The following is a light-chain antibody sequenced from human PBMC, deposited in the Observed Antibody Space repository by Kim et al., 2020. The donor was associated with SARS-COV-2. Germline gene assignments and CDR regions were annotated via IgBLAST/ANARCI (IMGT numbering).Light chain of an antibody. J-gene: IGKJ4*01. CDR1: QSVGTS. CDR3: QHSVT. CDR2: GAY. Sequence: ATRSVSPGEGVTLSCRTRQSVGTSLAWYQQKPGQAPRLLIYGAYSRAAGAPARFSGRGSGTQFTLTISSLQSDDFAVYYCQHSVTFGGGTKVDIK. V-gene: IGKV3-15*01.